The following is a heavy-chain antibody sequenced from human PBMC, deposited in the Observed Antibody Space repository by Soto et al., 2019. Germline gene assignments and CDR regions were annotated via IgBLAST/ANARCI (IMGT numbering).Heavy chain of an antibody. Sequence: ASVKVSCKTSGYTFNTYYISWLRQAPGQGLEWIGWISTYNGNTNYVPKFQGRIAMTTDTSTSTAYMELRSLRSDDTALYFCARDTSNYFDFWGQGTPVTVSS. CDR3: ARDTSNYFDF. D-gene: IGHD2-2*01. CDR1: GYTFNTYY. J-gene: IGHJ4*02. CDR2: ISTYNGNT. V-gene: IGHV1-18*01.